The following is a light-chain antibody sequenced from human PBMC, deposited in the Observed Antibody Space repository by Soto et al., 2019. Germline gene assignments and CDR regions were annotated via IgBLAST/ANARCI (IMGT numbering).Light chain of an antibody. CDR2: KAS. CDR3: MQGTHWPLT. V-gene: IGKV2-30*01. Sequence: DVVMTQSPLSLAVTLGQSASISCRSSESLVYRDGVSYLNWFHQRPGQSPRRLIYKASNRDSGVXDXXSGSGSGTDFTLRISRVEAEDVGVYYCMQGTHWPLTFGGGTKVEI. CDR1: ESLVYRDGVSY. J-gene: IGKJ4*01.